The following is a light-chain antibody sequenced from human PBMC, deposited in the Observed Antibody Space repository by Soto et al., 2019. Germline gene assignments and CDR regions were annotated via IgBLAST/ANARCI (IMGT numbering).Light chain of an antibody. V-gene: IGKV3-20*01. Sequence: LVMTQSPGTLSLSPGERATLSCRASQSVSSSYLAWYQQKPGQAPRLLIYAASSRATGIPDRFSGSGSGTDFSLTIRRLEPEEFAVYFCQHYGSSWTFGQGTRLEIK. CDR3: QHYGSSWT. CDR2: AAS. CDR1: QSVSSSY. J-gene: IGKJ5*01.